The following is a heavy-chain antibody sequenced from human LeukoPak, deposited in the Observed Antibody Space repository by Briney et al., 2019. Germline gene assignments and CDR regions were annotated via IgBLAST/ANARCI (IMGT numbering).Heavy chain of an antibody. Sequence: PSETLSLTCTVSGGSISGSSYYWGWIRQPPGKGLEWIGSIYYSGSTYYNPSLKSRVTISVDTSKNQFSLKLSSVTAADTAVYYCAGLDLMTTLDYWGQGTLVTVSS. V-gene: IGHV4-39*01. D-gene: IGHD4-11*01. CDR3: AGLDLMTTLDY. CDR2: IYYSGST. CDR1: GGSISGSSYY. J-gene: IGHJ4*02.